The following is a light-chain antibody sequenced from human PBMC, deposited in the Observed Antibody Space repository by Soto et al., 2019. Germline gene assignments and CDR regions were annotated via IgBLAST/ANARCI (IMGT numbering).Light chain of an antibody. V-gene: IGKV3-15*01. Sequence: EIVMTQSPATLSVSPGERATFSCRASQSVSSNLAWYQQKPGQAPRLLIYGASIRATGIPARFSGSGSGTEFTLTISSLQSEDFAVYYCQQRSNWPPALSFGGGTKVDIK. CDR3: QQRSNWPPALS. J-gene: IGKJ4*01. CDR2: GAS. CDR1: QSVSSN.